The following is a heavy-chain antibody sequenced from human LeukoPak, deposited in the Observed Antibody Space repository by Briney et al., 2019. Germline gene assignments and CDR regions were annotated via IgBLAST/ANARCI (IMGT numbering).Heavy chain of an antibody. Sequence: GGSLRLSCAASGFSFSSFAMTWVRQAPGKGLEWVSSITGGHYPTYNTDSVKGRFTISRDNSKNTLYLQMNSLRTDDTAVYYCTKDPNGDYVGAFDPWGQGTLVTVSS. J-gene: IGHJ5*02. CDR2: ITGGHYPT. V-gene: IGHV3-23*01. D-gene: IGHD4-17*01. CDR1: GFSFSSFA. CDR3: TKDPNGDYVGAFDP.